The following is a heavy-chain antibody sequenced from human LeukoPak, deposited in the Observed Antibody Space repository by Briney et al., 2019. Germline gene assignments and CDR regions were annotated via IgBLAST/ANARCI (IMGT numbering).Heavy chain of an antibody. D-gene: IGHD5-12*01. Sequence: ASVKVSCKASGYTFTGYYMRWVRQAPGQGLEWMGWINPNSGGTNYAQKFQGWVTMTRDTPISTAYMELSRLRSDDTAVYYCARSRGYSGYESLDYWGQGTLVTVSS. CDR3: ARSRGYSGYESLDY. J-gene: IGHJ4*02. CDR2: INPNSGGT. V-gene: IGHV1-2*04. CDR1: GYTFTGYY.